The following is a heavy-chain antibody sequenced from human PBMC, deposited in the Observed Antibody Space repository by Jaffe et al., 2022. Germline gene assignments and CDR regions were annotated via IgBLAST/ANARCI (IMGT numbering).Heavy chain of an antibody. V-gene: IGHV4-34*01. CDR3: ARAHKYSYGPYYYYYYMDV. J-gene: IGHJ6*03. Sequence: QVQLQQWGAGLLKPSETLSLTCAVYGGSFSGYYWSWIRQPPGKGLEWIGEINHSGSTNYNPSLKSRVTISVDTSKNQFSLKLSSVTAADTAVYYCARAHKYSYGPYYYYYYMDVWGKGTTVTVSS. D-gene: IGHD5-18*01. CDR2: INHSGST. CDR1: GGSFSGYY.